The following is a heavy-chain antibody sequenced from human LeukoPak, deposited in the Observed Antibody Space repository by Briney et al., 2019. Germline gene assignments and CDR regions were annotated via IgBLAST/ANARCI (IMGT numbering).Heavy chain of an antibody. CDR2: INWSGGST. D-gene: IGHD6-6*01. Sequence: GGSLRLSCAASGFTFSSYGMSWVRQAPGKGLEWVSGINWSGGSTGYADSVKGRFTISRDNAKNSLYLQMNSLRAEDTALYYCARDKGYSSSSPLFDYWGQGTLVTVSS. V-gene: IGHV3-20*04. CDR1: GFTFSSYG. CDR3: ARDKGYSSSSPLFDY. J-gene: IGHJ4*02.